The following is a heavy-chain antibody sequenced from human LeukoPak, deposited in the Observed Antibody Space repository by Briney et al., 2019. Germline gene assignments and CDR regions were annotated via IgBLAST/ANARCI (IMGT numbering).Heavy chain of an antibody. V-gene: IGHV1-18*01. J-gene: IGHJ6*03. Sequence: GASVKVSCKASGYTFTSYGISWVRQAPGQGLEWMGWISAYNGNTNYAQKLQGRVTMTTDTSTSTAYMELSSLRSEDTAVYYCARGVTDGSGSSTSYYYYYMDVWGKGTTVTVSS. CDR1: GYTFTSYG. CDR2: ISAYNGNT. D-gene: IGHD3-10*01. CDR3: ARGVTDGSGSSTSYYYYYMDV.